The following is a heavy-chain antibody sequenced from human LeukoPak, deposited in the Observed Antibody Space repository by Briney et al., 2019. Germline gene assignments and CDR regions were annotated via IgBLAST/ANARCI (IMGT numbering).Heavy chain of an antibody. CDR1: SESFSGYF. J-gene: IGHJ5*02. CDR3: ARDYCTSTTCPNWFDP. V-gene: IGHV4-34*01. D-gene: IGHD2-2*01. Sequence: SETLSLTCAIYSESFSGYFWSWIRQPPGKGLEWIGEINYSGSTNYNPSLKSRVTISVDTSKNQFSLKLSSVTAADTAVYYCARDYCTSTTCPNWFDPWGQGTLVTVSS. CDR2: INYSGST.